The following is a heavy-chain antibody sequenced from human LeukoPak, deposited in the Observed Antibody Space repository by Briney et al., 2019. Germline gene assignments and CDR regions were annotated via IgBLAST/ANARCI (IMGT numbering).Heavy chain of an antibody. CDR2: FDPQDRET. CDR1: GYTLTEIA. CDR3: AIIASAGTFDY. J-gene: IGHJ4*02. V-gene: IGHV1-24*01. D-gene: IGHD6-13*01. Sequence: ASVKVSCKVSGYTLTEIAMHWVRQAPGEGLEWMGGFDPQDRETVYAQKFQGRVTMTEDTSTDTAFMELSGLRSEDTAPYYCAIIASAGTFDYWGQGALVTVSS.